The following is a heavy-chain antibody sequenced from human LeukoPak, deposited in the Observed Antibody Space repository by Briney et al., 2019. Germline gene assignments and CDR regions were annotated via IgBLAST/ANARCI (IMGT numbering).Heavy chain of an antibody. CDR1: GGSFSGYY. J-gene: IGHJ4*02. D-gene: IGHD2-15*01. CDR3: AILSPYFDY. V-gene: IGHV4-34*01. CDR2: INHSGST. Sequence: SETLSLTCAVYGGSFSGYYWSWVRQPPGKGLEWIGEINHSGSTNYNPSLKSRVTISVDTSKNQFSLKLSSVTAADAAVYYCAILSPYFDYWGQGTLVTVSS.